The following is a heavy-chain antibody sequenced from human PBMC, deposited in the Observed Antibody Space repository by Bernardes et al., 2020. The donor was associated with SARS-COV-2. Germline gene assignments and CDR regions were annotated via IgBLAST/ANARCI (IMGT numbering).Heavy chain of an antibody. Sequence: GGSLSLSCAASGFTFSNYWMHWGRQAPGEGLVWVSRINTDGRADYADSVRGRFTISRDDAKNTLYLQMNSLRVEDTAVYYCATGGTGNSAPGMDVWGLGTTVTVS. CDR1: GFTFSNYW. CDR2: INTDGRA. D-gene: IGHD5-18*01. CDR3: ATGGTGNSAPGMDV. J-gene: IGHJ6*02. V-gene: IGHV3-74*01.